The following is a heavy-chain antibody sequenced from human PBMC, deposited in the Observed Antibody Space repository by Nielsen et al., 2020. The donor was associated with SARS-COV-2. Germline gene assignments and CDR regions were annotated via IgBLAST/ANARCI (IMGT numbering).Heavy chain of an antibody. CDR3: ARDLKYNYGYFDY. Sequence: GGSLRLSCAASGFIFSDYSMNWVRQAPGKELEWVSYISSYSSSIFYADSVKGRFTISKDNAKNSLYLEMTSLRAEDTAVYYCARDLKYNYGYFDYWGQGTLVTVSS. J-gene: IGHJ4*02. CDR2: ISSYSSSI. V-gene: IGHV3-48*01. CDR1: GFIFSDYS. D-gene: IGHD3-10*01.